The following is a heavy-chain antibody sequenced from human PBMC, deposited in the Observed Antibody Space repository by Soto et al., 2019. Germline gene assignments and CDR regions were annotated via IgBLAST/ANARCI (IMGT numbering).Heavy chain of an antibody. CDR2: ISWNSGTM. Sequence: EVQLVESGGGLVQPGRSLRLSCAASGFSFDEYAMHWVRQAPGKGLEWVSGISWNSGTMGYGDSVKGRFTISRDNAKNSLYLQVNSLRAEDTALYYCAKGFCSSTRCLTYSYMDVWGKGTTVTVSS. J-gene: IGHJ6*03. CDR1: GFSFDEYA. CDR3: AKGFCSSTRCLTYSYMDV. V-gene: IGHV3-9*01. D-gene: IGHD2-2*01.